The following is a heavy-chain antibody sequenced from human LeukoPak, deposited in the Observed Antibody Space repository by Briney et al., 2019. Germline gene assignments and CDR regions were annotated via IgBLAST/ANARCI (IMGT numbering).Heavy chain of an antibody. CDR3: ARAKYGGYLYFQY. J-gene: IGHJ4*02. CDR1: GFTVSSNY. CDR2: ISSSSSDT. D-gene: IGHD5-12*01. Sequence: GGSLRLSCAASGFTVSSNYMSWIRQAPGKGLEWVSYISSSSSDTNYADSVKGRFTISRDNAKNSLYVQMNSLRAEDTAVYYCARAKYGGYLYFQYWGQGTLVTVSS. V-gene: IGHV3-11*05.